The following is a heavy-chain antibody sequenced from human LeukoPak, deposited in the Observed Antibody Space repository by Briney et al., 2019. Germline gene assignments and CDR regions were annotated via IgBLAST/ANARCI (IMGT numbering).Heavy chain of an antibody. Sequence: GGSLRLSCAASGFTFSDYYMSWIRQAPGKGLEWVSYISSSSSYTNYADSVKGRFTISRDNAKNSLYLQMNSLRAEDTAVYYCASELSPGGYSSSWYDYWGQGTLVTVSS. V-gene: IGHV3-11*06. CDR2: ISSSSSYT. CDR3: ASELSPGGYSSSWYDY. J-gene: IGHJ4*02. D-gene: IGHD6-13*01. CDR1: GFTFSDYY.